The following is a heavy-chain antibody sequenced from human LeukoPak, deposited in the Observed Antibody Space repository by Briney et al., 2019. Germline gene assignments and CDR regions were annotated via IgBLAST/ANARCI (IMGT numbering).Heavy chain of an antibody. CDR2: IKTDGSAT. J-gene: IGHJ4*02. CDR1: GFTFCNYW. CDR3: ARGRYSGYEGGSDY. Sequence: GGSLRLSCAASGFTFCNYWMHWVRQAPGEGLVWVLRIKTDGSATNYEDSEKGRFTIYRDNAKNTLYVKRKHLRVEDTGIDYCARGRYSGYEGGSDYWGQGTLVTVSS. V-gene: IGHV3-74*01. D-gene: IGHD5-12*01.